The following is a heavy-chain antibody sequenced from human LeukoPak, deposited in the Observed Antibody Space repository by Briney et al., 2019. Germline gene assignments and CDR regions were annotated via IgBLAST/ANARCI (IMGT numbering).Heavy chain of an antibody. CDR3: ARGTSNRHYSRIYRVGRYFDY. D-gene: IGHD4-11*01. J-gene: IGHJ4*02. Sequence: ASVKVSCKASGYTFTSYDINWVRQATGQGLEWMGWMNPNSGNTGYAQKFQGRVTMTRNTSISTAYMELSSLRSEDTAVYYCARGTSNRHYSRIYRVGRYFDYWGQGTLVTVSS. CDR2: MNPNSGNT. V-gene: IGHV1-8*01. CDR1: GYTFTSYD.